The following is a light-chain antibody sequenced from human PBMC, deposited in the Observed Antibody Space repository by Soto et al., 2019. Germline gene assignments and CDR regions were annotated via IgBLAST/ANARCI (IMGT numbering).Light chain of an antibody. Sequence: EILLTQSPATLPVSPGERATLSCRASQSVGSNLAWFQQKPGQAPRLLIHGSSTRATGVPARFSGSGSGADFTLTISNLQSEDFAVYYCQQYTNWPPITFGQGTRLEIK. CDR2: GSS. J-gene: IGKJ5*01. CDR3: QQYTNWPPIT. CDR1: QSVGSN. V-gene: IGKV3-15*01.